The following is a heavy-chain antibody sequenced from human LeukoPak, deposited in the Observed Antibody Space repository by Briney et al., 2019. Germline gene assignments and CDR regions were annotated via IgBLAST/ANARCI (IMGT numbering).Heavy chain of an antibody. D-gene: IGHD6-19*01. CDR1: GDSVSSNTAT. Sequence: SQTLSLTCAISGDSVSSNTATWNWIRQSPSRGLEWLGRTYYRSKWHNDYAVSVKSRITINPDTSKNQFPLQLNSVTPEDTAVYYCASNRGSGWYDFDSWGQGTLVTVSS. CDR2: TYYRSKWHN. CDR3: ASNRGSGWYDFDS. J-gene: IGHJ4*02. V-gene: IGHV6-1*01.